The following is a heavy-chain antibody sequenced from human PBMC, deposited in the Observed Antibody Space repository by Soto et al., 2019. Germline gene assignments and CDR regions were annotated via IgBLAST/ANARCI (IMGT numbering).Heavy chain of an antibody. J-gene: IGHJ5*02. D-gene: IGHD3-22*01. Sequence: QLQLQESGPGQVKSSETLSLTCSVSGDSISNSRFYWAWIRQPPGEGLEWIGSIYHTGNAYYNPSLTSRVTISVDTSQTQFSLKLTSVTAADAALYYCARDFFDSSDYTTNWFDPWGQGTLVTVSS. CDR3: ARDFFDSSDYTTNWFDP. CDR2: IYHTGNA. V-gene: IGHV4-39*01. CDR1: GDSISNSRFY.